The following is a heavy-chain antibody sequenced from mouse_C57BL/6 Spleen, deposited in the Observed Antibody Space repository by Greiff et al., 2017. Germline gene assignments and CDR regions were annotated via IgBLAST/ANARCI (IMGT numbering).Heavy chain of an antibody. CDR2: ISSGRSNI. J-gene: IGHJ2*02. Sequence: EVKLVESGGGLVKPGGSLKLSCAASGFTFSDYGMHWVRQAPEKGLEWVAYISSGRSNIYYADTVKGRFTISRDNAKNTLFLQRTSLRSEETAMYYCARQGYSNYFDYWGQGTSLTVSS. CDR3: ARQGYSNYFDY. CDR1: GFTFSDYG. D-gene: IGHD2-5*01. V-gene: IGHV5-17*01.